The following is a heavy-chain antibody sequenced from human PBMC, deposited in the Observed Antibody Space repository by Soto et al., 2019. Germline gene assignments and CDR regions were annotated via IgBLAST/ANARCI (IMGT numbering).Heavy chain of an antibody. Sequence: SETLSLTCTVSGGSVSSGSYYWSWIRQPPGKGLEWIGYIYYSGSTNYNPSLKSRVTISVDTSKNQFSLKLSSVTAADTAVYYCARVNDYGDQGNYFDYWGQGTPVTVSS. V-gene: IGHV4-61*01. CDR3: ARVNDYGDQGNYFDY. CDR2: IYYSGST. CDR1: GGSVSSGSYY. D-gene: IGHD4-17*01. J-gene: IGHJ4*02.